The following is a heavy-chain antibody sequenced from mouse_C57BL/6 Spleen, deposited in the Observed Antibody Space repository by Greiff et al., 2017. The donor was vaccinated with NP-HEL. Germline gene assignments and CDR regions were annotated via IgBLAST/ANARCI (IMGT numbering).Heavy chain of an antibody. V-gene: IGHV14-2*01. Sequence: EVQLQQSGAELVKPGASVKLSCTASGFNIKDYYMHWVKQRTEQGLEWIGRIDPEDGETKYAPKFQGKATITAATSSNTAYLQLSSRTSADTAVYYGARQYYGGRAAWFAYWGQGTLVTVSA. D-gene: IGHD1-1*01. CDR2: IDPEDGET. CDR1: GFNIKDYY. J-gene: IGHJ3*01. CDR3: ARQYYGGRAAWFAY.